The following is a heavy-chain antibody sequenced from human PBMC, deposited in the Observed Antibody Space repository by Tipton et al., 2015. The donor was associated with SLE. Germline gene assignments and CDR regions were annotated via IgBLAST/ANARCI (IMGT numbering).Heavy chain of an antibody. CDR2: ISGNGFST. Sequence: GSLRLSCAGSGLTFSSYAMTWVRQAPGKGLEWVSSISGNGFSTYYADSVKGRFTISRDSSKNTLHLQMNSLRGEDTAVYYCAKGSAKGYFDYWGQGTLVTVSS. CDR1: GLTFSSYA. J-gene: IGHJ4*02. V-gene: IGHV3-23*01. CDR3: AKGSAKGYFDY.